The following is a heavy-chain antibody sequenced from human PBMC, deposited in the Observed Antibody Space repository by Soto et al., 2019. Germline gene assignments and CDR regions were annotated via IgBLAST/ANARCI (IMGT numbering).Heavy chain of an antibody. CDR1: GFTFTSYG. J-gene: IGHJ5*02. Sequence: QVQLEESGGGVVQPGRSLRLSCKASGFTFTSYGMHWVRQAPGKGLEWVALISYDGSDKLYADSVEGRFTISRDNSKNTVYLQMNSLRIEGTAMYHCGKFSDIEVPGMGDWFDPWGQGTLVTVTS. D-gene: IGHD6-19*01. CDR2: ISYDGSDK. V-gene: IGHV3-30*18. CDR3: GKFSDIEVPGMGDWFDP.